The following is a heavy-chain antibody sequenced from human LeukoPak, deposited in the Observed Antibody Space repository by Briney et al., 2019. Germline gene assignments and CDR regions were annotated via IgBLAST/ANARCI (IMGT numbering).Heavy chain of an antibody. V-gene: IGHV4-34*09. J-gene: IGHJ4*02. Sequence: SETLSLTCAVYGGSFSGYYWSWIRQPPGKGLEWIGYIYYSGSTYYNPSLKSRVTISVDTSKNQFSLKLSSVTAADTAVYYCARGGYYYGSGSYFALDYWGQGTLVTVSS. CDR1: GGSFSGYY. CDR3: ARGGYYYGSGSYFALDY. D-gene: IGHD3-10*01. CDR2: IYYSGST.